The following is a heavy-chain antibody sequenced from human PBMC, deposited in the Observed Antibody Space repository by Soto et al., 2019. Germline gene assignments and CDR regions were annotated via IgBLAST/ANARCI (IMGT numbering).Heavy chain of an antibody. CDR2: IIPIFGTA. J-gene: IGHJ6*02. CDR1: GGTFSSYA. D-gene: IGHD5-12*01. V-gene: IGHV1-69*13. Sequence: SVKVSCKASGGTFSSYAISWVRQAPGQGLEWMGGIIPIFGTANYAQKFQGRVTITADESTSTAYMELSSLRSEDTAVYYCARGSFVDIPGEGEYGMDVWGQGTTVTVSS. CDR3: ARGSFVDIPGEGEYGMDV.